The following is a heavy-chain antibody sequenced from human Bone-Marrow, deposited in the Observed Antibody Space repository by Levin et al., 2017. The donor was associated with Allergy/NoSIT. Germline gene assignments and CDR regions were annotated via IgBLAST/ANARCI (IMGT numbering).Heavy chain of an antibody. CDR2: IYYSGST. CDR3: ARTVPENTVTTFWTTTVDYFDY. Sequence: RTSETLSLTCTVSGGSISSYYWSWIRQPPGKGLEWIGYIYYSGSTNYNPSLKSRVTISVDTSKNQFSLKLSSVTAADTAVYYCARTVPENTVTTFWTTTVDYFDYWGQGTLVTVSS. CDR1: GGSISSYY. D-gene: IGHD4-17*01. V-gene: IGHV4-59*01. J-gene: IGHJ4*02.